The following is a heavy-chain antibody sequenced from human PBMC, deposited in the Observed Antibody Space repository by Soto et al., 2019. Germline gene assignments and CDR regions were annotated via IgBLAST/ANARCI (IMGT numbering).Heavy chain of an antibody. CDR1: GESVSSASFY. V-gene: IGHV4-61*01. CDR3: ARVNSGRNWFDP. D-gene: IGHD6-19*01. J-gene: IGHJ5*02. Sequence: QVHLQESGPGLVKPSETLSLTCTVSGESVSSASFYWIWIRPAPGKGLAWIGFIYFSGSTNYNPSLTSRVTMSLDTSKTQFSLHLRSVTPADTAVYYCARVNSGRNWFDPWGPGTLVTVSS. CDR2: IYFSGST.